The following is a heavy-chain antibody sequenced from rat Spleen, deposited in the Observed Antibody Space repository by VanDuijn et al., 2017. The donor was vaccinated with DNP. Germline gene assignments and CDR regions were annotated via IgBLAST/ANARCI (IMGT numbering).Heavy chain of an antibody. J-gene: IGHJ2*01. CDR1: GYSITSGY. CDR2: ISYSGFT. CDR3: ARWSDYFDN. Sequence: QLQESGPGLVKPSQSLSLTCSVTGYSITSGYGWNWIRKFPGNQMEWMGYISYSGFTRYNPSLKSRISITRDTSKNLFFLQLNSLTTEDTATYYCARWSDYFDNWGQGVMVTVSS. V-gene: IGHV3-1*01.